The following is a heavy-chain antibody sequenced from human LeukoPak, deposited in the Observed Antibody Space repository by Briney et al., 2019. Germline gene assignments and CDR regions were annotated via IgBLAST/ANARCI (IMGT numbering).Heavy chain of an antibody. CDR2: IYENGGTT. V-gene: IGHV3-23*01. CDR3: AKDYSSGYYYFDH. J-gene: IGHJ4*02. Sequence: GSLPLSCVGSGFTFRSHAMSWVRQAPEKGLEFVLGIYENGGTTYYADSVKGRFSIYRDISKNTLYLQMNSLRAEDTAVYYCAKDYSSGYYYFDHWGQGTLVTVSS. CDR1: GFTFRSHA. D-gene: IGHD3-22*01.